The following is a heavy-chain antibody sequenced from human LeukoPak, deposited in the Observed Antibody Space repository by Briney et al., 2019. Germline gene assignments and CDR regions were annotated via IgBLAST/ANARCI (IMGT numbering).Heavy chain of an antibody. CDR2: ISWNSGSI. Sequence: PGGSLRLSCAASGFTFDDYAMHWVRHAPGKGLEWVSGISWNSGSIGYADSVKGRFTISRGNAKNSLYLQMNSLRAEDMALYYCAKGWDRKGENWFDPWGQGTLVTVSS. V-gene: IGHV3-9*03. J-gene: IGHJ5*02. D-gene: IGHD1-26*01. CDR3: AKGWDRKGENWFDP. CDR1: GFTFDDYA.